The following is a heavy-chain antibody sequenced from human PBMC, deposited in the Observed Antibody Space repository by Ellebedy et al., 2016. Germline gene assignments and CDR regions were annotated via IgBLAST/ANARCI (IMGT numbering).Heavy chain of an antibody. V-gene: IGHV4-34*01. J-gene: IGHJ6*02. CDR2: INHSGST. CDR3: AIPTPTYYYYYGMDV. Sequence: SETLSLTCAVYGGSFSGYYWSWIRQPPGKGLEWIGEINHSGSTNYNPSLKSRVTISVDTSKNQFSLKLSSVTAADTAVYYCAIPTPTYYYYYGMDVWGQGTTVTVSS. CDR1: GGSFSGYY.